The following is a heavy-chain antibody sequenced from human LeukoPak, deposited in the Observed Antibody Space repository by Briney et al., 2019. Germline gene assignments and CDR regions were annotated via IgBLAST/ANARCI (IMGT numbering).Heavy chain of an antibody. CDR2: IYYSGST. J-gene: IGHJ3*02. CDR3: ARGVASCYWRNCRSDAFDI. V-gene: IGHV4-59*01. D-gene: IGHD2-2*01. Sequence: SGTLSLTCTVSGGCISSYYWSWIRQPPGKGLEWIGYIYYSGSTNYNPSLKSRVTISVDTSKNQFSLKLSSVTAADTAVYYCARGVASCYWRNCRSDAFDIWGQGTMVTVSS. CDR1: GGCISSYY.